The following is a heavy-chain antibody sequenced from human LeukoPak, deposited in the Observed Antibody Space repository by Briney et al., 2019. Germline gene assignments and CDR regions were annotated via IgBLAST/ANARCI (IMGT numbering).Heavy chain of an antibody. Sequence: GGSLRLSCAASGLTFSDYYMSWIRQAPGKGLEWVSYISSSSSYTNYADSVKGRFTISRDNAKNSLYLQMNSLRAEDTAVYYCARDIYDSSGYVLDYWGQGTLVTVSS. CDR3: ARDIYDSSGYVLDY. CDR1: GLTFSDYY. V-gene: IGHV3-11*06. CDR2: ISSSSSYT. J-gene: IGHJ4*02. D-gene: IGHD3-22*01.